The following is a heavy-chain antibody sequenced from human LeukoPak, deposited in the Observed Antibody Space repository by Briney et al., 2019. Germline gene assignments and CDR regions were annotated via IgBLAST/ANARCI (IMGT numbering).Heavy chain of an antibody. Sequence: PGGSLRLSCTASGFTFSSYAMSWVRQAPGKGLEWIGSIYYSGSTYYNPSLKSRVTISVDTSKNQFSLKLSSVTAADTAVYYCARTEYSRPADAFDIWGQGTMVTVSS. D-gene: IGHD6-6*01. J-gene: IGHJ3*02. V-gene: IGHV4-39*01. CDR2: IYYSGST. CDR3: ARTEYSRPADAFDI. CDR1: GFTFSSYA.